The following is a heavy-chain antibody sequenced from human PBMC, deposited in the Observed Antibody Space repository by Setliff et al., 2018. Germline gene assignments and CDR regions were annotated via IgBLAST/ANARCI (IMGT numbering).Heavy chain of an antibody. V-gene: IGHV3-49*04. Sequence: GGSLSLSCTASGFTFGDYAMSWVRQAPGKGLEWVGFIRSKAYGGTTEYAASVKGGFTISRDDSKSIAYLQMNSLKTEDTAVYYCTRAPGGSGSFYYYYGMDVWGQGTTVTVSS. CDR3: TRAPGGSGSFYYYYGMDV. J-gene: IGHJ6*02. CDR2: IRSKAYGGTT. D-gene: IGHD3-10*01. CDR1: GFTFGDYA.